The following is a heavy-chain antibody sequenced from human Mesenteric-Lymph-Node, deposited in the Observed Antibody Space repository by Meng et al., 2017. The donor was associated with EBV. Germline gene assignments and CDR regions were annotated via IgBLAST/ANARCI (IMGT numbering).Heavy chain of an antibody. J-gene: IGHJ4*02. CDR1: GGSISSGGYY. CDR3: ARDSDYGGYFFDY. V-gene: IGHV4-30-4*01. D-gene: IGHD4-17*01. CDR2: IYYSGST. Sequence: QVQLQESGPGLVKPSXXXXXXRXVSGGSISSGGYYWSWIRQPPGKGLEWIGYIYYSGSTYYNPSLKSRVTISVDTSKNQFSLKLSSVTAADTAVYFCARDSDYGGYFFDYWGQGTLVTVSS.